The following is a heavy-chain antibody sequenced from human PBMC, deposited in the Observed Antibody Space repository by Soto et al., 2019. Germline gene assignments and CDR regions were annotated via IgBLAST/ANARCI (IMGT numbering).Heavy chain of an antibody. Sequence: ASVKVSCKASGYTFTSYGISWVRQAPGQGLEWMGWISAYNGNTNYAQKLQGRVTMTTDTSTSTAYMELRSLRSDDTAVYYCARDRKRYCTNGVCYGVGPVAYCGGDCPLLYWYFDLWGRGTLVTV. CDR3: ARDRKRYCTNGVCYGVGPVAYCGGDCPLLYWYFDL. CDR2: ISAYNGNT. J-gene: IGHJ2*01. V-gene: IGHV1-18*01. CDR1: GYTFTSYG. D-gene: IGHD2-8*01.